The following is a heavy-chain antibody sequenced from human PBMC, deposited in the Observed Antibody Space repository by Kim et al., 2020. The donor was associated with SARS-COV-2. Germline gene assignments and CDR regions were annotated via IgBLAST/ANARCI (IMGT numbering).Heavy chain of an antibody. V-gene: IGHV3-7*01. CDR1: GFTFSSYW. Sequence: GGSLRLSCAASGFTFSSYWMSWVRQAPGKGLEWVANIKQDGSEKYYVDSVKGRFTISRDNAKNSLYLQMNSLRAEDTAVYYCARDLFLAAYCGGDCYSHYFDYWGQGTLVTVSS. CDR3: ARDLFLAAYCGGDCYSHYFDY. J-gene: IGHJ4*02. D-gene: IGHD2-21*02. CDR2: IKQDGSEK.